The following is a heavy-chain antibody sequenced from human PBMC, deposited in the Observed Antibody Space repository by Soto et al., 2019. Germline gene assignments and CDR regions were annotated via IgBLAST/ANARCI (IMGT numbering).Heavy chain of an antibody. CDR3: AREDIVAKMYRFDS. Sequence: QVQLQESGPGLVKPSETLSLTCTVSGGSIRSYYWSWIRQPAGKGLEWIGRIYTSGNTIYNPSLKSRVTMSRDPSKNQLSLKLRSVTAADTAVYYCAREDIVAKMYRFDSWGQGTLVTVSS. CDR2: IYTSGNT. J-gene: IGHJ5*01. V-gene: IGHV4-4*07. D-gene: IGHD5-12*01. CDR1: GGSIRSYY.